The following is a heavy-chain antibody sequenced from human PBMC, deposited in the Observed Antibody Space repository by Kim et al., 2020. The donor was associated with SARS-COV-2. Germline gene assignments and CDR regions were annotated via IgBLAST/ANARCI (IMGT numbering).Heavy chain of an antibody. D-gene: IGHD4-17*01. V-gene: IGHV3-15*01. J-gene: IGHJ4*02. CDR3: TTDPTTVTKEGPNYFDY. CDR1: GFTFSNAW. Sequence: GGSLRLSCAASGFTFSNAWMSWVLQAPGKGLEWVGRIKSKTDGGTTDYAAPVKGRFTISRDDSKNTLYLQMNSLKTEDTAVYYCTTDPTTVTKEGPNYFDYWGQGTLVTVSS. CDR2: IKSKTDGGTT.